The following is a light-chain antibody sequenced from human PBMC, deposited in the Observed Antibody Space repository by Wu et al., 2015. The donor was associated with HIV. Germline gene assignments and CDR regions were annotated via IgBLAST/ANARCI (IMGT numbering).Light chain of an antibody. V-gene: IGKV3-20*01. CDR1: QSISHY. CDR2: GAS. J-gene: IGKJ5*01. CDR3: QQYGSSPIT. Sequence: EVVLTQSPSTLSLSPGDRATLSCRASQSISHYLTWYQQKPGQAPRLLVYGASSRATGIPDRFSGSGSGTDFSLTISRLEPEDFAVYYCQQYGSSPITFGQGTRLEIK.